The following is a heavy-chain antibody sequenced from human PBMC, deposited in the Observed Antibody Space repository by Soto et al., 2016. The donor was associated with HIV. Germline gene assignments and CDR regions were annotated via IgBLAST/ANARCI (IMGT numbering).Heavy chain of an antibody. CDR1: GGSISSGSYY. J-gene: IGHJ6*03. D-gene: IGHD2-8*01. CDR3: ARAGPRMGYYYYMDV. CDR2: IYISGST. Sequence: VQLQESGPGLVKPSQTLSLTCTVSGGSISSGSYYWSWIRQPAGKGLEWIGRIYISGSTNYNPSLKSRVTISVDKSKNQFSLKLNSVTAADTAVYYCARAGPRMGYYYYMDVVGQRDHGHRLL. V-gene: IGHV4-61*02.